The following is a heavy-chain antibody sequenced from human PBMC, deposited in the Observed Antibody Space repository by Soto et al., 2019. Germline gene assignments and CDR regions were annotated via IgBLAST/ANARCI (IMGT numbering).Heavy chain of an antibody. CDR1: GFIFRSYG. CDR3: AKQGIEVAGTDYFDY. CDR2: ISHDGSNA. V-gene: IGHV3-30*18. J-gene: IGHJ4*02. D-gene: IGHD6-19*01. Sequence: QVQLVESGGGVVQPGTSLRLSCAAAGFIFRSYGVHWVRQAPGKGLEWVAVISHDGSNAYYADAVNGRFTIPRDNAKNTVYLQMNSLRAEDTAVYYCAKQGIEVAGTDYFDYWGQGALVTVAS.